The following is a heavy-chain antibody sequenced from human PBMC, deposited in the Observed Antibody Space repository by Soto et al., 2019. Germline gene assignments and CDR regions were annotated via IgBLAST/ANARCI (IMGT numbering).Heavy chain of an antibody. V-gene: IGHV2-5*02. CDR2: IYWDDDK. Sequence: QITLNESGPTVVRPTETLTLTCRFSGFSLTTSGVGVGWIRQSPGKAPEWLALIYWDDDKRYSASLKSRLTIPKDTSKNQVVLTVSDLDPTDTATYYCANRVLRTVFGVVTTTAIYFDFWGQGTPVAVSS. CDR3: ANRVLRTVFGVVTTTAIYFDF. D-gene: IGHD3-3*01. CDR1: GFSLTTSGVG. J-gene: IGHJ4*02.